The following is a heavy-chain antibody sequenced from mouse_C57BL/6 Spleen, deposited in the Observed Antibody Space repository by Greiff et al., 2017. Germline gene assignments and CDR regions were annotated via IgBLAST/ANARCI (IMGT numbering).Heavy chain of an antibody. CDR2: IYPGDGDT. CDR3: AREDYGRGAY. Sequence: QVHVKQSGAELVKPGASVKISCKASGYAFSSYWMNWVKQRPGKGLEWIGQIYPGDGDTNYNGKFKGKATLTADKSSSTAYMQLSSLTSEDSAVYFCAREDYGRGAYWGQGTLVTVSA. V-gene: IGHV1-80*01. D-gene: IGHD1-1*01. J-gene: IGHJ3*01. CDR1: GYAFSSYW.